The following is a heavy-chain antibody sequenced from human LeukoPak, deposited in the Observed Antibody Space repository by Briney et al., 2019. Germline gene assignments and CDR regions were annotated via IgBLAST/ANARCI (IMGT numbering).Heavy chain of an antibody. CDR1: GFTFSGYW. J-gene: IGHJ4*02. V-gene: IGHV3-7*01. Sequence: GGSLRLSCAASGFTFSGYWMTWVRQAPGKGLEWVANINQDGSEKYYVDSVKGRFTISRDNAKNSLYLQMNSLRAEDTAVYYCARTLRSKITMTHGPSWGQGTLVTVSS. D-gene: IGHD3-22*01. CDR3: ARTLRSKITMTHGPS. CDR2: INQDGSEK.